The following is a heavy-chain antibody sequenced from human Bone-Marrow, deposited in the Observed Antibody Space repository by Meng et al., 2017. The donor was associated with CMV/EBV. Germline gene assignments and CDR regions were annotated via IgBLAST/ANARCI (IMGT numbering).Heavy chain of an antibody. CDR3: TKDHVSGSPLSSRWYFFDH. D-gene: IGHD6-13*01. J-gene: IGHJ4*02. CDR1: GFTFTSFG. CDR2: ISYDGSKK. Sequence: GESLKISCAASGFTFTSFGMHWVRQVPGKGPEWVAVISYDGSKKYYADSVKGRFTISRDNSKDTLHLEMNTLRADDTAIYYCTKDHVSGSPLSSRWYFFDHWGQGAQVTVPQ. V-gene: IGHV3-33*05.